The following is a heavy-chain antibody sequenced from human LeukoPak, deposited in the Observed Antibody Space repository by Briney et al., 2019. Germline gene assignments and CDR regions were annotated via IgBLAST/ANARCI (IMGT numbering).Heavy chain of an antibody. Sequence: SETLSLTCTVSRGSISSAGYYWSWIRQPPGKGLEWIGYIYYSGSTNYNPSLKSRVTISVDTSKNQFSLKLSSVTAADTAVYYCARDPDGVGAGYFDYWGQGTLVTVSS. V-gene: IGHV4-61*08. J-gene: IGHJ4*02. D-gene: IGHD1-26*01. CDR2: IYYSGST. CDR1: RGSISSAGYY. CDR3: ARDPDGVGAGYFDY.